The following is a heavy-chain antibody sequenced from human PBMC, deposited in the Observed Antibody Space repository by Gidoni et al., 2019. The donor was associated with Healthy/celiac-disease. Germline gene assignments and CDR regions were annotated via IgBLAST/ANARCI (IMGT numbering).Heavy chain of an antibody. CDR1: GFTFSVST. CDR3: ARDSPYYDSSGYFYYFDY. CDR2: ISSSSSTI. V-gene: IGHV3-48*02. Sequence: EVQLVESGGALVQPGGSLRLSCAASGFTFSVSTMNWVRQAPGKGLEWVSYISSSSSTIYYADSVKGRFTISRDNAKNSLYLQMNSLRDEDTAVYYCARDSPYYDSSGYFYYFDYWGQGTLVTVSS. J-gene: IGHJ4*02. D-gene: IGHD3-22*01.